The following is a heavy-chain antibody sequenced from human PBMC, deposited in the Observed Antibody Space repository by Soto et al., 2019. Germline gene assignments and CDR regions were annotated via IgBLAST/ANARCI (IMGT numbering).Heavy chain of an antibody. D-gene: IGHD2-2*01. V-gene: IGHV1-69*02. CDR1: GGTFSSYT. CDR2: IIPILGIT. Sequence: QVQLVQSGAEVKKPGSSVKVSCKASGGTFSSYTISWVRQAPGQGLEWMGRIIPILGITNYAQKLQGRVTSTADKSTRTAYRELSSLRSEDTAVYYCASPMPQRASGFLFDSGGQGTLVTVSS. J-gene: IGHJ4*02. CDR3: ASPMPQRASGFLFDS.